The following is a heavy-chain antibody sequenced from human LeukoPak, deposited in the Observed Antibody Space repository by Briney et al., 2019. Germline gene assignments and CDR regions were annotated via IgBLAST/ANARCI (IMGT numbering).Heavy chain of an antibody. V-gene: IGHV3-74*01. CDR1: GFTFSSHW. Sequence: AGGSLRLSCAASGFTFSSHWMHWVRQAPGKGLVWVSHINSDGSDTSYADSVKGRFTISRDNAKNTLYLQMNSLRAEDTAVYYCVRDVTVSWDFWGQGTLVTVSS. CDR3: VRDVTVSWDF. D-gene: IGHD4-17*01. J-gene: IGHJ4*02. CDR2: INSDGSDT.